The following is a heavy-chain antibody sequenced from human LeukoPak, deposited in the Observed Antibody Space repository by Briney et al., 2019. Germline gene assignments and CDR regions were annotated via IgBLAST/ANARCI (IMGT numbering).Heavy chain of an antibody. Sequence: SVKVSCKASGGTFSSYAISWVRQAPGQGLEWMGGIIPIFGTANYAQKFQGRVTITTDESTSTAYMELSSLRSEDTAVYYCARGGYCTNGVCYETFDYWGQGTLVTVSS. D-gene: IGHD2-8*01. CDR1: GGTFSSYA. J-gene: IGHJ4*02. V-gene: IGHV1-69*05. CDR2: IIPIFGTA. CDR3: ARGGYCTNGVCYETFDY.